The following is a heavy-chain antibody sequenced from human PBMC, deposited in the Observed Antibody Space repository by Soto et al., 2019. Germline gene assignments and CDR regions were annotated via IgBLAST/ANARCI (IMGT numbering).Heavy chain of an antibody. CDR3: ARRTYGDFSTNGFHY. CDR2: INHTGGT. Sequence: SETLSLTCAVYGGSVNGYYWNWIRQPPGKGLEWIGEINHTGGTHYNPSLKSRVTMSVDTSKDQLSLKLTSVTAADAAVYYCARRTYGDFSTNGFHYWGPGTLVTVSS. CDR1: GGSVNGYY. D-gene: IGHD4-17*01. J-gene: IGHJ4*02. V-gene: IGHV4-34*10.